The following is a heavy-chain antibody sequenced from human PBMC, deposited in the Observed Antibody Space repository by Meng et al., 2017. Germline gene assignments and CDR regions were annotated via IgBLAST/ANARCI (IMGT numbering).Heavy chain of an antibody. Sequence: GESLKISCAASGFTVSSNYMSWVRQAPGKGLEWVSVIYSGGSTYYADSVKGRFTISRHNSKNTLYLQMNSLRAEDTAVYYCASAGDDAFDIWGQGTMVT. CDR2: IYSGGST. CDR1: GFTVSSNY. CDR3: ASAGDDAFDI. J-gene: IGHJ3*02. V-gene: IGHV3-53*04. D-gene: IGHD2-21*01.